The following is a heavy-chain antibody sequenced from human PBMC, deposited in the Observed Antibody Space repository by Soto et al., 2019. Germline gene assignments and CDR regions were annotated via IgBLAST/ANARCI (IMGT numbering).Heavy chain of an antibody. CDR2: IYYSGST. J-gene: IGHJ6*02. CDR3: ARGGVGYCTNGVCVTHRNYSGMDV. CDR1: GGSISSYY. V-gene: IGHV4-59*01. D-gene: IGHD2-8*01. Sequence: SETLSLTCTVSGGSISSYYWSWIRQPPGKGLEWIGYIYYSGSTNYNPSLKSRVTISVDTSKNQFSLKLSSVTAADTAVYYCARGGVGYCTNGVCVTHRNYSGMDVWGQGATVTVSS.